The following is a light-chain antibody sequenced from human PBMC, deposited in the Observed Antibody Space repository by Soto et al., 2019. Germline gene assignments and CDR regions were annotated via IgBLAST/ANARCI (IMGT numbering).Light chain of an antibody. V-gene: IGLV1-51*01. Sequence: QSVLTQPPSVSAAPGQKVTIFCSGSSSNIGNNYVSWYQQLPGTAPQLLIYDNSERPSGIPDRFSGSKSGTSATLGITGLQTGDEADYYCGTWDGSLSAVVFGGGTKVTVL. CDR1: SSNIGNNY. J-gene: IGLJ2*01. CDR2: DNS. CDR3: GTWDGSLSAVV.